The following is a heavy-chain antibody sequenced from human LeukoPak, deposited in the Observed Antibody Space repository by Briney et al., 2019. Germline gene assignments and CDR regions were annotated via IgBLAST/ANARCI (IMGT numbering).Heavy chain of an antibody. J-gene: IGHJ4*02. CDR2: IYSSGIA. Sequence: SETLSLTCTVSGGSISSYYWSWIRQPPGKGLEWIGYIYSSGIAKYNPSLKSRVTISVDTSMNQFSLKLTSVIAADTAIYYCARHDYGDTPPDYWGQGTLVIVSS. V-gene: IGHV4-59*08. D-gene: IGHD4/OR15-4a*01. CDR3: ARHDYGDTPPDY. CDR1: GGSISSYY.